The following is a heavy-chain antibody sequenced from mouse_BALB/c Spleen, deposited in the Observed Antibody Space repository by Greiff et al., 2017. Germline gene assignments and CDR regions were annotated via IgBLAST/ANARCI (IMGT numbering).Heavy chain of an antibody. CDR3: AREGGNYDWYFDD. CDR2: IWAGGST. V-gene: IGHV2-9*02. Sequence: VMLVESGPGLVAPSQSLSITCTVSGFSLTSYGVHWVRQPPGKGLEWLGVIWAGGSTNYNSALMSRLSISKDNSKSQVFLKMNSLQTDDTAMYYCAREGGNYDWYFDDWGAGTTVTVSS. CDR1: GFSLTSYG. D-gene: IGHD2-1*01. J-gene: IGHJ1*01.